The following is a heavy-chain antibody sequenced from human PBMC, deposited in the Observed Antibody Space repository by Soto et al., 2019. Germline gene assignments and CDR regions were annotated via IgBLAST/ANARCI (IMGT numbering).Heavy chain of an antibody. D-gene: IGHD3-3*01. CDR2: ISNSGSA. Sequence: PSETLSLTCTVSGGSISSYYWSWIRQPPGKGLEWIGYISNSGSASYNPSLKSRLTISVDTSKNQLSLKLSSVTAADTAVYYCARIITIVGVVTPIYWGQGTLVTVSS. CDR1: GGSISSYY. CDR3: ARIITIVGVVTPIY. J-gene: IGHJ4*02. V-gene: IGHV4-59*08.